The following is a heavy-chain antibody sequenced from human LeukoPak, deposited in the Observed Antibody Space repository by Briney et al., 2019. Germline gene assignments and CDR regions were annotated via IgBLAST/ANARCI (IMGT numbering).Heavy chain of an antibody. V-gene: IGHV3-64*01. CDR3: ARDPSGGTTSPWFDP. D-gene: IGHD1-1*01. Sequence: PGGSLRLSCAASGFRFSTYGMHWVRQAPGKGLEYVSTISSDGGSTYYANSMKGRFAISRDNSQNTLYLQMGCLRIEDTAVYYCARDPSGGTTSPWFDPWGQGTLVSVSS. CDR2: ISSDGGST. CDR1: GFRFSTYG. J-gene: IGHJ5*02.